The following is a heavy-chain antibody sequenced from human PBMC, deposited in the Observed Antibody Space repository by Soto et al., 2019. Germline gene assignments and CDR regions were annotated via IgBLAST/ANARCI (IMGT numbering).Heavy chain of an antibody. CDR2: ISAYNGNT. D-gene: IGHD2-2*01. J-gene: IGHJ2*01. CDR1: GYTFTSYG. Sequence: QVQLVQSGAEVKKPGASVKVSCKASGYTFTSYGISWVRQAPGQGLEWMGWISAYNGNTNYAQKLQGRVTMTTDTSTSTAYRELRSLRSDDTAVYYCARAPFVVVVPAAIPKYWYFDLLGRGTLVTVSS. V-gene: IGHV1-18*01. CDR3: ARAPFVVVVPAAIPKYWYFDL.